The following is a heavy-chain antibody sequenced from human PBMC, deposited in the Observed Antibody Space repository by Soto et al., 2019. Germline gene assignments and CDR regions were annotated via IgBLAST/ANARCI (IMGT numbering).Heavy chain of an antibody. J-gene: IGHJ4*02. CDR1: GFTFSSYD. D-gene: IGHD3-3*01. Sequence: EVQLVESGGGLVQPGGSLRLSCAASGFTFSSYDMNWVRQAPGKGLEWVSYISSGGSTIYYADSVKGRFTISRDNAKNALYLQMNSLRAEDTAVYYCARDGLPPVWADFWSGYGYFDYWGQGTLVTVSS. V-gene: IGHV3-48*03. CDR2: ISSGGSTI. CDR3: ARDGLPPVWADFWSGYGYFDY.